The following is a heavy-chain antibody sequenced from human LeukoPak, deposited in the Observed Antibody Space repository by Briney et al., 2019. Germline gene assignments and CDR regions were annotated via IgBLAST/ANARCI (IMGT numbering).Heavy chain of an antibody. CDR1: GGSFGNYY. CDR3: ARDFSAAFDI. D-gene: IGHD2/OR15-2a*01. J-gene: IGHJ3*02. Sequence: SETLSLTCTDSGGSFGNYYWSWIRQPPGKGLEWIGYIYDSGTANYNPSLKSRVTISVDTATNQFSLKLRSVTAADTAVYYCARDFSAAFDIWGHGTMVTVSS. V-gene: IGHV4-59*01. CDR2: IYDSGTA.